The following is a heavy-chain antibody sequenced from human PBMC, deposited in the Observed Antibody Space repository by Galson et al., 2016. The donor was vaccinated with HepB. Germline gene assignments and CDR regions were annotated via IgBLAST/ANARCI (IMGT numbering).Heavy chain of an antibody. Sequence: IRQSPEKVLEWIGEIDHGGRTNYNPSLRSRITMSVDTSRNQFSLNLTSVTAADTSVFYCARGGGYSCSGESCSLDSWGQGTLVTVSS. D-gene: IGHD2-15*01. J-gene: IGHJ4*02. V-gene: IGHV4-34*01. CDR2: IDHGGRT. CDR3: ARGGGYSCSGESCSLDS.